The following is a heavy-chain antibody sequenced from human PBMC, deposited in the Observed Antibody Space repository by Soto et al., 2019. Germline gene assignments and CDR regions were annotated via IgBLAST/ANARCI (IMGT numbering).Heavy chain of an antibody. CDR2: IYYSGST. Sequence: QVQLQESGPGLVKPSETLSLTCTVSGGSISSYYWSWIRQPPGKGLEWIGYIYYSGSTNYNPSLKSRVTISVDTSKNQFSLKLSSVTAADTAVYYCARVIGSPTTVVALDYWGQGTLVTVSS. CDR3: ARVIGSPTTVVALDY. V-gene: IGHV4-59*01. J-gene: IGHJ4*02. CDR1: GGSISSYY. D-gene: IGHD4-17*01.